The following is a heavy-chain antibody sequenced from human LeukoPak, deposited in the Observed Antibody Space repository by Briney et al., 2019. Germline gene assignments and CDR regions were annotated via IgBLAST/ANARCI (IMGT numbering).Heavy chain of an antibody. J-gene: IGHJ3*02. CDR2: INWNGGST. CDR1: GFTFDDYG. Sequence: PGGSLRLXCAASGFTFDDYGMSWGRQAPGKGLEWVSGINWNGGSTGYADSVKGRFTISRDNAKNSLYLQMNSLRAEDTALYYCARAVGSEYAFDIWGQGTMVTVSS. V-gene: IGHV3-20*04. D-gene: IGHD2-15*01. CDR3: ARAVGSEYAFDI.